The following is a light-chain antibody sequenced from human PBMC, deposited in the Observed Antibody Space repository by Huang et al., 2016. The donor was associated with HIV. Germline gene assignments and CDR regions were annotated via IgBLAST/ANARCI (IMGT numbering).Light chain of an antibody. J-gene: IGKJ1*01. CDR2: GAS. CDR3: QQYGSSPRT. V-gene: IGKV3-20*01. Sequence: ELVLTQSPGTLSLSPGERATLSCRASQSVSSSYLAWYQQKPGQAPRLLIYGASSRATGIPDRFSGSGYGTDFTLTISRLEPEDFAVYYCQQYGSSPRTFGQGTKVEIK. CDR1: QSVSSSY.